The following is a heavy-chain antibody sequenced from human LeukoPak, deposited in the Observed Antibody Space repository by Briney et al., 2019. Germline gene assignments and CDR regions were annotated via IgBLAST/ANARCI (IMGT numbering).Heavy chain of an antibody. CDR2: TYYRSTWYK. J-gene: IGHJ5*02. Sequence: SQTLSLTCAISGDSVSSNSVTWNWIRQSPSRGLEWLGRTYYRSTWYKDYAVSGRGRITVNPDTSKNQFSLHLNSVTPEDTAVYYCARRLTQYDCFDPWGQGIMVTVSS. V-gene: IGHV6-1*01. CDR1: GDSVSSNSVT. D-gene: IGHD2-2*01. CDR3: ARRLTQYDCFDP.